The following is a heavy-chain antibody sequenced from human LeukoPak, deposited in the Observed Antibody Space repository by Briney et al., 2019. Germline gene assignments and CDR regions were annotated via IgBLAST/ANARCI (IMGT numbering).Heavy chain of an antibody. J-gene: IGHJ4*02. CDR1: GFTFSSYG. D-gene: IGHD3-3*01. V-gene: IGHV3-30*03. Sequence: GGSLRLSCAASGFTFSSYGMHWVRQAPGKGLEWVAVISYDGSNKYYADSVKGRFTISRDNSKNTLYLQMNSLRAEDTAVYYCATSYYDFWSGYHYWGQGTLVTVSS. CDR3: ATSYYDFWSGYHY. CDR2: ISYDGSNK.